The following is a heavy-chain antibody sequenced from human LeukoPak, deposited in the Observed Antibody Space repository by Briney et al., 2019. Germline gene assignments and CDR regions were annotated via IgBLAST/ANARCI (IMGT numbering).Heavy chain of an antibody. J-gene: IGHJ4*02. D-gene: IGHD2-21*01. Sequence: AGGSLRLSCAASGFTFSSYSVNWVRQAPGKGLEWVSSISSSSSYIYYADSVKGRFTISRDNAKNSLYLQMNSLRAEDTAVYYCARDSSYPGGDCYDYWGQGTLVTVSS. CDR1: GFTFSSYS. CDR3: ARDSSYPGGDCYDY. V-gene: IGHV3-21*01. CDR2: ISSSSSYI.